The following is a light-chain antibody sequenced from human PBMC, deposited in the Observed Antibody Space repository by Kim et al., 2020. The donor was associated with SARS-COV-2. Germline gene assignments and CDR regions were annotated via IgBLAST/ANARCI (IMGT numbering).Light chain of an antibody. J-gene: IGKJ5*01. Sequence: AAVGDGVTSTCRASQDIRNDLGWYQQNPGRAPRRLIYGASSLQSGVPSRFSGSGSGTEFTLTISSVQPEDFATYFCLQHSTYPITFGQGTRLEI. CDR2: GAS. V-gene: IGKV1-17*01. CDR1: QDIRND. CDR3: LQHSTYPIT.